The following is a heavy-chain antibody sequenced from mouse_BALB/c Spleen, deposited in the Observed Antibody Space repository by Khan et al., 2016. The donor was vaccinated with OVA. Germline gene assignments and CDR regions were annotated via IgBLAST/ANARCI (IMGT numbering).Heavy chain of an antibody. CDR1: GYTFTSYT. CDR3: ARVGPYHANYGAGFAY. V-gene: IGHV1-4*01. Sequence: QVQLQQSGAELARPGASVKMSCKASGYTFTSYTMHWVKQRPGQGLEWIGYMTPSNGYTNYNQKFRDKATLTADKSSSTAYMQLSSLTSKDSAVYYCARVGPYHANYGAGFAYWGQATLVTVSA. D-gene: IGHD2-10*01. CDR2: MTPSNGYT. J-gene: IGHJ3*01.